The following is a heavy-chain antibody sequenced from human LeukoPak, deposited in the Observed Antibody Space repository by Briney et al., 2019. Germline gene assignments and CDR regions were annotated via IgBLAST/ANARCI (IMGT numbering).Heavy chain of an antibody. Sequence: GGSLRLSCAASGFNVSGNYMTWVRQAPGKGLEWVAAIDRSGGSTFYADSVKGRFTISKDNSKNTLYLQINSLRVDDTAIYYCARGSHGEHDSWGQGTLVTVSS. V-gene: IGHV3-53*01. CDR2: IDRSGGST. CDR1: GFNVSGNY. J-gene: IGHJ5*01. D-gene: IGHD4-17*01. CDR3: ARGSHGEHDS.